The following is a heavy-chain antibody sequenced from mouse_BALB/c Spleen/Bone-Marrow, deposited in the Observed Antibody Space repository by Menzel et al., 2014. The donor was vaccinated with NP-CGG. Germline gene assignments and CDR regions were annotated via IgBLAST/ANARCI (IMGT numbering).Heavy chain of an antibody. CDR3: ARGGGSYYAMDY. Sequence: VQLQQSGAELVKPGASVKLSCKASGYTFTSYWMHWVKQRPGQGLEWIGVINPSTGCNNYNEKFKSKATLTVAKSSSRAYMQHSSLTSEDSAVYYCARGGGSYYAMDYWGQGTSVTVSS. CDR2: INPSTGCN. D-gene: IGHD1-1*02. J-gene: IGHJ4*01. V-gene: IGHV1S81*02. CDR1: GYTFTSYW.